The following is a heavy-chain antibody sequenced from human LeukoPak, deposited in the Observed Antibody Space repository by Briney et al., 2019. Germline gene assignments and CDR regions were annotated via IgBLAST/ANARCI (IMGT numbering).Heavy chain of an antibody. J-gene: IGHJ4*02. D-gene: IGHD5-18*01. CDR3: ARVQIAYSYGIFDY. Sequence: PSESLSLTCTVSGGSISSYYWSWIRQPPGKGLEWIGYIYYSGSTNYNPSLKSRVTISVHTSKNQFSLKLSSVTAADTAVYYCARVQIAYSYGIFDYWGQGTLVTV. CDR1: GGSISSYY. CDR2: IYYSGST. V-gene: IGHV4-59*01.